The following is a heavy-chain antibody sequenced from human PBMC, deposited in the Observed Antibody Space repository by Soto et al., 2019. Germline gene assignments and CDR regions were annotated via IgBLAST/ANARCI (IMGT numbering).Heavy chain of an antibody. Sequence: ESVKIPSQASGDKCTISWICWVPPLPGKGLEWMGIIYPGDSNTRYSPSFQGQVTISADKSISTAYLQWSSLKATDTAMYFCARQGYCSTTACYAVDYWGQRTLVIGSS. J-gene: IGHJ4*02. CDR1: GDKCTISW. CDR2: IYPGDSNT. V-gene: IGHV5-51*01. D-gene: IGHD2-2*01. CDR3: ARQGYCSTTACYAVDY.